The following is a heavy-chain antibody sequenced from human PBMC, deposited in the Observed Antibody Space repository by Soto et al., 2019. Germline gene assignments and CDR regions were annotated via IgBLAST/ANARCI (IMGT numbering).Heavy chain of an antibody. CDR3: ARDRVESGYPEYFQH. D-gene: IGHD3-22*01. V-gene: IGHV3-53*01. CDR1: GFTVSSNY. CDR2: IYSGGST. Sequence: EVPLVESGGGLIQPGGSLRLSCAASGFTVSSNYMSWVRQAPGKGLEWVSVIYSGGSTYYADSVKGRFTISRDNSKNPLYLQMNSLRAEDTAVYYCARDRVESGYPEYFQHWGKGTLVTVSS. J-gene: IGHJ1*01.